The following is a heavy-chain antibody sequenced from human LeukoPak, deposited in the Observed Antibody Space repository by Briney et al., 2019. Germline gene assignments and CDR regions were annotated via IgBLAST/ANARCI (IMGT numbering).Heavy chain of an antibody. J-gene: IGHJ4*02. D-gene: IGHD6-13*01. V-gene: IGHV4-39*01. Sequence: SETLSLTCTVSGASFSSSTYYWGWIRQPPGKGLEWIGSIYYGGGTYYNPSLKSRVTISVDTSQKQFSLKLSSVTAADTAVYYCARHAGGIAAAGTRPFDYWGQGTLVTVSS. CDR3: ARHAGGIAAAGTRPFDY. CDR1: GASFSSSTYY. CDR2: IYYGGGT.